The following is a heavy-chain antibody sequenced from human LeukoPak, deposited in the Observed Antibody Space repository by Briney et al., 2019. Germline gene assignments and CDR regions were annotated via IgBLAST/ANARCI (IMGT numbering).Heavy chain of an antibody. CDR3: ARSEVAVAVPGYFQH. CDR1: GFTFSTFS. CDR2: ISDSGGIT. D-gene: IGHD6-19*01. V-gene: IGHV3-23*01. Sequence: PGGSLRLSCAASGFTFSTFSMSWVRQASGKGLEWVSTISDSGGITDYADSVKGRFTISRDNSKNTLYLQMNSLRAEDTAVYYCARSEVAVAVPGYFQHWGQGTLVTVSS. J-gene: IGHJ1*01.